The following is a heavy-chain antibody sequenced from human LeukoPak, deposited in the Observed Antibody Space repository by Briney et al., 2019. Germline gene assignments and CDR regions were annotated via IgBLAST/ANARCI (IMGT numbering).Heavy chain of an antibody. J-gene: IGHJ4*02. D-gene: IGHD3-10*01. CDR2: ISGSGGST. CDR1: EFTFSSYA. Sequence: GGSLRLSCATSEFTFSSYAMSWVRQAPGKGLEWVSTISGSGGSTYYAESVKGRFTISRDNNKNTLYLQMNSLRAEDTAVYYCANTWGTGEDRRPFQLANDYWGQGTLVTVSS. V-gene: IGHV3-23*01. CDR3: ANTWGTGEDRRPFQLANDY.